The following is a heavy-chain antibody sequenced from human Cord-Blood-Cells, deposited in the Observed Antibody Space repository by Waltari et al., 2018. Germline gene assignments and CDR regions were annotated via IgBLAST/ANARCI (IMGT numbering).Heavy chain of an antibody. D-gene: IGHD3-22*01. CDR1: GFTFSSYS. V-gene: IGHV3-48*02. CDR2: ISSSSSTI. Sequence: EVQLVESGGGLVQPGGSLRLSCAASGFTFSSYSMNWVRQAPGKGLEWVSYISSSSSTIDYADSVKGRFTISRDNAKNSLYLQMNSLRDEYTAVYYCARDYYDSSGYAYYYYYYGMDVWGQGTTVTVSS. CDR3: ARDYYDSSGYAYYYYYYGMDV. J-gene: IGHJ6*02.